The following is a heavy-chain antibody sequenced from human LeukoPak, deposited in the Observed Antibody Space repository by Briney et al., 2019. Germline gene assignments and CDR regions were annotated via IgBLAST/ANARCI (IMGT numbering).Heavy chain of an antibody. CDR1: GFTFSNAW. D-gene: IGHD6-6*01. CDR3: TTDPEIAAEGDDAFDN. CDR2: IKSKTDGGTT. J-gene: IGHJ3*02. Sequence: GGSLRLSCAASGFTFSNAWMSWVRQAPGKGPEWVGRIKSKTDGGTTDYAAPVKGRFTISRDDSKNTLYLQMNSLKTEGTAVYYCTTDPEIAAEGDDAFDNWGQGTVVTVSS. V-gene: IGHV3-15*01.